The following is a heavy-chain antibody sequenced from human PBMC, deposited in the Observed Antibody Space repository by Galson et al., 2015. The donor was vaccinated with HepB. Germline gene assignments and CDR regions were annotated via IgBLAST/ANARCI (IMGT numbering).Heavy chain of an antibody. V-gene: IGHV3-73*01. Sequence: SLRLSCAASGFTFSGSAMHWVRQASGKGLEWVGRIRSKANSYATAYAASVKGRFTISRDDSKNTAYLQMNSLKTEDTAVYYCTRHVDCSSTSCYDWGDDYWGQGTLVTVSS. CDR3: TRHVDCSSTSCYDWGDDY. CDR1: GFTFSGSA. CDR2: IRSKANSYAT. D-gene: IGHD2-2*01. J-gene: IGHJ4*02.